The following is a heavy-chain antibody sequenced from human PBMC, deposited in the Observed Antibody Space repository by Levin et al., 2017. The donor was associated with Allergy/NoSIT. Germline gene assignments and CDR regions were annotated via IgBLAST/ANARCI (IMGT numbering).Heavy chain of an antibody. D-gene: IGHD3-3*01. CDR1: GGSIISTNYY. Sequence: GSLRLSCTVSGGSIISTNYYWGWIRKPPGKGLEWIGSINYTGSSHYNPSLQSRVTISVDTSKDHFSLNLSSVTAADTAVYYCARSSSLEWFDPWGQGTLVTVSS. J-gene: IGHJ5*02. CDR3: ARSSSLEWFDP. CDR2: INYTGSS. V-gene: IGHV4-39*02.